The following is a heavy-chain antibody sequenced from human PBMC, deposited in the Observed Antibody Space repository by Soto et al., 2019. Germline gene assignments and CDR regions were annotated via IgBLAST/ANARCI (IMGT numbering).Heavy chain of an antibody. CDR3: ARDPGLMVYAIKTYYFDY. J-gene: IGHJ4*02. CDR1: GFTFSSYS. V-gene: IGHV3-48*02. CDR2: ISSSSSTI. Sequence: GGSLRLSCAASGFTFSSYSMNWVRQAPGKGLEWVSYISSSSSTIYYADSVKGRFTISRDNAKNSLYLQMNSLRDEDTAVYYCARDPGLMVYAIKTYYFDYWGQGTLVTVSS. D-gene: IGHD2-8*01.